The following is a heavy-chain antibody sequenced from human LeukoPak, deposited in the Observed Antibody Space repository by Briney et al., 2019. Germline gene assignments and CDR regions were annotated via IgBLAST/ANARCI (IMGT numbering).Heavy chain of an antibody. Sequence: ASVKVSCKASGYTFTRCFMHWVRQAPGQGLEWMGRINPNSGGTNYAQKFQGRATMTRDTSISTAYMELSRLRSDDTAVYYCARDPLSRHPLWGQGTLVTVSS. J-gene: IGHJ4*02. D-gene: IGHD2/OR15-2a*01. V-gene: IGHV1-2*06. CDR3: ARDPLSRHPL. CDR1: GYTFTRCF. CDR2: INPNSGGT.